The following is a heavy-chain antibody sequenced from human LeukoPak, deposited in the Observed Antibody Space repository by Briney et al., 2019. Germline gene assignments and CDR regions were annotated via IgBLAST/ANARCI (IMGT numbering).Heavy chain of an antibody. J-gene: IGHJ5*02. V-gene: IGHV4-38-2*02. CDR3: AREGDGYNVENWFDP. D-gene: IGHD5-24*01. Sequence: PSETLSLTCTASGYSISSGYYWGWIRQPPGKGLEWIGSIYHSGSTYYNPSLKSRVTISVDTSKNQFSLRLSSVTAADTAVYYCAREGDGYNVENWFDPWGQGTLVTVSS. CDR2: IYHSGST. CDR1: GYSISSGYY.